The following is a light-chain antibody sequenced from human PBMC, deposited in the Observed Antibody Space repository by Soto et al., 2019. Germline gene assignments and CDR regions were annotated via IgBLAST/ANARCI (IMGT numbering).Light chain of an antibody. J-gene: IGKJ5*01. CDR2: GAS. Sequence: EIVLTQSPVTLSLSPGERVTLSCRASQSVSSTYSAWYQQTPGQPPSLLIYGASSRATGIPDRFSGSGSGTSFTLTISSIEPQDFEVYSCQQRNHWRPSITFGQGTRWRL. V-gene: IGKV3D-20*02. CDR1: QSVSSTY. CDR3: QQRNHWRPSIT.